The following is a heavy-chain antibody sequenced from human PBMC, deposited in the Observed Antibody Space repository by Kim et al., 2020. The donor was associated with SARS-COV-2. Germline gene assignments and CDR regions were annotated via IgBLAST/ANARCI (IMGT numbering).Heavy chain of an antibody. D-gene: IGHD6-13*01. V-gene: IGHV3-13*01. J-gene: IGHJ4*02. Sequence: SVKGRVTISRETAKNSLYLQMNSLRAGDTAVYFCARAGSRFSSGSSYFHYWGQGTLVTVSS. CDR3: ARAGSRFSSGSSYFHY.